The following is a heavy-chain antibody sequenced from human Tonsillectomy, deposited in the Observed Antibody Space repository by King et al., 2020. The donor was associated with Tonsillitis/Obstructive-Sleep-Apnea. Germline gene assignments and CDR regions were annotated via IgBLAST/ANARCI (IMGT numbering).Heavy chain of an antibody. CDR2: ISSSSSYT. V-gene: IGHV3-11*05. D-gene: IGHD4-23*01. Sequence: VQLVESGGGLVKPGGSLRLSCAASGFIFSDYYMNWIRQAPGKGLEWVSYISSSSSYTNYVDSVKGRFTISRDNAKNSLYLQMNSLRAEDTAVYYCARLNSDAFDIWGQGTMVTVSS. CDR3: ARLNSDAFDI. J-gene: IGHJ3*02. CDR1: GFIFSDYY.